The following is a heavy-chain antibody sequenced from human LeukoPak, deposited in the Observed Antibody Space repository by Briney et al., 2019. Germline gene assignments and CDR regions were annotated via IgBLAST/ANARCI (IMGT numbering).Heavy chain of an antibody. CDR2: IYYSGST. D-gene: IGHD3-22*01. CDR3: ARDGNYDMGYFDY. Sequence: SETLSLTCTVAAGSISSYYWSWIRQPQGKGLEWNGYIYYSGSTNYNPSLKSRVTISVDTPKNQFSLKLSSVTAADTAVYYCARDGNYDMGYFDYWGQGTLVTVSS. J-gene: IGHJ4*02. V-gene: IGHV4-59*01. CDR1: AGSISSYY.